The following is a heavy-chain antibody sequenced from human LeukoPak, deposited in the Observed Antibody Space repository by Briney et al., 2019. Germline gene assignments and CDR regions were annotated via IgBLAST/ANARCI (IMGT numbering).Heavy chain of an antibody. D-gene: IGHD3-22*01. Sequence: SETLSLTCTVSGGSISSYYWSWIRQPPGKGLEWIGYIYYSGSTNYNPSLKSRVTISVDKSKNQFSLKLSSVTAADTAVYYCASVTYYYDSSGPRGAFDIWGQGTMVTVSS. J-gene: IGHJ3*02. CDR2: IYYSGST. V-gene: IGHV4-59*12. CDR1: GGSISSYY. CDR3: ASVTYYYDSSGPRGAFDI.